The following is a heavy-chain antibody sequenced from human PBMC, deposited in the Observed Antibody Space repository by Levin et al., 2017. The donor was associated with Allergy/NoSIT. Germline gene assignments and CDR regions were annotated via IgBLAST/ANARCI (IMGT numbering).Heavy chain of an antibody. D-gene: IGHD2-2*01. CDR2: INTDGSNT. CDR1: GFTFSSYW. Sequence: GGSLRLSCAASGFTFSSYWMHWVRQGTGRGLVWVSRINTDGSNTSYADSVKGRFTISRDNAKNTLYLQMNSLRAEDTAVYYCARPDQGFDPWGQGTLVTVSS. CDR3: ARPDQGFDP. V-gene: IGHV3-74*01. J-gene: IGHJ5*02.